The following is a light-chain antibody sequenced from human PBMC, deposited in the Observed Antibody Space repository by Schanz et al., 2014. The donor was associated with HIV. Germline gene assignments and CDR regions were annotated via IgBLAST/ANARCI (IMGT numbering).Light chain of an antibody. J-gene: IGLJ2*01. CDR2: DVS. CDR3: QSSDGRLVV. V-gene: IGLV2-11*01. CDR1: SSDVGGYNY. Sequence: QSALTQPASVSGSPGQSVTISCTGTSSDVGGYNYVSWYQQHPGKAPKLMIYDVSNRPSGVPDRFSGSKSGTSASLAITGLQAEDEAAYYCQSSDGRLVVFGGGTKLTVL.